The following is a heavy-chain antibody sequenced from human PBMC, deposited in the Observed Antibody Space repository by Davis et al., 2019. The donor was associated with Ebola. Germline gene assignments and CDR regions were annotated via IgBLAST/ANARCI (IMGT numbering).Heavy chain of an antibody. Sequence: GESLNISCAASGFTFDTYSMTWVRQAPGKGLEWVAHIKKEGSDKYYVGSLKGRFTISRDNAKNSLSLQMESLRVEDTAVYYCARSRLTGASFDYWGQGTLVTVSS. CDR1: GFTFDTYS. J-gene: IGHJ4*02. CDR2: IKKEGSDK. CDR3: ARSRLTGASFDY. V-gene: IGHV3-7*01. D-gene: IGHD1-20*01.